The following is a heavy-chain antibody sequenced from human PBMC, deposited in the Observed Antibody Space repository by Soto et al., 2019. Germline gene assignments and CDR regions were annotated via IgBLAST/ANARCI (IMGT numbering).Heavy chain of an antibody. Sequence: QVQLVQSGTELKKPGSSVNVSCKASGGTFDSYAITWVRQAPGQGLEWMGGIIPIFKTPKYAQKFQGRVTITADESPSTASMELSSLTSEDTALYYCARGHGYNGAHFDYWGQGTLVTVSS. D-gene: IGHD6-25*01. CDR1: GGTFDSYA. J-gene: IGHJ4*02. CDR3: ARGHGYNGAHFDY. V-gene: IGHV1-69*01. CDR2: IIPIFKTP.